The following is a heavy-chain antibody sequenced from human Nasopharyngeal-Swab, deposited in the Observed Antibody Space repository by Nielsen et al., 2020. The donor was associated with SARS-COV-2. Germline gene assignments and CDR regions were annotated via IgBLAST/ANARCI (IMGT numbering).Heavy chain of an antibody. V-gene: IGHV5-51*01. Sequence: GESLKISCEGSGFSFTAYWIGWVRQTPGKGLELMGIISPENSDTRYSPSFQGQATFSSDKSVATAFLQWSSLKTSDTAIYYCARTNSWGRADAFDIWGQGTVVTVSS. CDR2: ISPENSDT. CDR1: GFSFTAYW. D-gene: IGHD2-8*01. J-gene: IGHJ3*02. CDR3: ARTNSWGRADAFDI.